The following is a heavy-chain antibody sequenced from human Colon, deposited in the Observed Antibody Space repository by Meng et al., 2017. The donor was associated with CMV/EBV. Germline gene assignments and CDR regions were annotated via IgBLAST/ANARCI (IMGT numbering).Heavy chain of an antibody. CDR2: LDSGENII. J-gene: IGHJ3*02. Sequence: GESLKISWVASGFSFNNYEMPWVRQSPGKGLEWISYLDSGENIIYDADSGKGRFTTSSDNVKNSVYLQMNGLRVEDTAVYYCSRVMMVETNHQEPFDIWGQGTMVTVSS. CDR3: SRVMMVETNHQEPFDI. D-gene: IGHD2-21*01. V-gene: IGHV3-48*03. CDR1: GFSFNNYE.